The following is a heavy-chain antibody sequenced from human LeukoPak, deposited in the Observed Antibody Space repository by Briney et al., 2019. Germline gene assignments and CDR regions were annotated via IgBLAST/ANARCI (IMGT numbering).Heavy chain of an antibody. D-gene: IGHD3-10*01. Sequence: GGSLRLSCAASGFTFSSYGMHWVRQAPGKGLEWVAVIWYDGSNKYYADSVKGRFTISRDNSKNTLYLQMNSLRAEDTAVYYCARDANYFGSGMTYNWFDPWGQGTLVTVSS. CDR3: ARDANYFGSGMTYNWFDP. V-gene: IGHV3-33*01. CDR2: IWYDGSNK. J-gene: IGHJ5*02. CDR1: GFTFSSYG.